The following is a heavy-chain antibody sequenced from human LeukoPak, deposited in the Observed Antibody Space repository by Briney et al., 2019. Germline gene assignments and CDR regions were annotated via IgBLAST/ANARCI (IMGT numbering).Heavy chain of an antibody. CDR1: GGSISHYY. CDR2: ISSSGST. V-gene: IGHV4-4*08. J-gene: IGHJ3*02. Sequence: PSETLSLTCTVSGGSISHYYWSWIRQPPGKGLEWIGRISSSGSTNYNPSLKSRVTISVDTSKNQFSLKLSSVTAADTAVYFCAGGPYSYDSSGAFDIWGQGTMVTVSS. CDR3: AGGPYSYDSSGAFDI. D-gene: IGHD3-22*01.